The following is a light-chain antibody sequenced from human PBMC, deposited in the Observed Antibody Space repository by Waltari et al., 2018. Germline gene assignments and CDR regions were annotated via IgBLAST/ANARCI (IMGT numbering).Light chain of an antibody. CDR1: QRVGKA. J-gene: IGKJ1*01. CDR3: QKYERLPAT. CDR2: DAS. V-gene: IGKV3-20*01. Sequence: EIVLTQSPGTLSLSPGERATLSCRASQRVGKALVWYQQKPGQAPRLVIYDASTRATGIPDRFSGSGFGTDFSLTISRVEPEDFAVYYCQKYERLPATFGQGTKVQIK.